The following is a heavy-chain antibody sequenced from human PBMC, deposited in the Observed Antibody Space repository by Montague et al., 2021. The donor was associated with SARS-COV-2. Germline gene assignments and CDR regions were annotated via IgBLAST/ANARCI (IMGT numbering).Heavy chain of an antibody. J-gene: IGHJ4*02. D-gene: IGHD6-19*01. CDR1: GGSISSYY. CDR2: IYYSGST. CDR3: ARGNRIAVAGTDFDY. V-gene: IGHV4-59*12. Sequence: SETLSLTCTVSGGSISSYYWSWIRQPSGKGLEWIGSIYYSGSTYYNPSLKSRVAISIDTSENQFSLKLSSVTAADTALYYCARGNRIAVAGTDFDYWGQGTLVTVSS.